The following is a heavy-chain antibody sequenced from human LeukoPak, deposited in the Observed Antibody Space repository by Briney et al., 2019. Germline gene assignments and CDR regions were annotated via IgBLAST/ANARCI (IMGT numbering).Heavy chain of an antibody. Sequence: GGSLRLSCAASGFTFSSYAMHWVRQAPGKGLEWVSAISGSGDRTHYADSVKGRFTISRDNSKNTLYLQINSLRAEDTAVYYCAKGPAPRTFDYWGQGTLVTVSS. V-gene: IGHV3-23*01. D-gene: IGHD1-14*01. J-gene: IGHJ4*02. CDR1: GFTFSSYA. CDR2: ISGSGDRT. CDR3: AKGPAPRTFDY.